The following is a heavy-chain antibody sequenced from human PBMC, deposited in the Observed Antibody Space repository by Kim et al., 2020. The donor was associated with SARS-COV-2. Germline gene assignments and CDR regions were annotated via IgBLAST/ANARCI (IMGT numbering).Heavy chain of an antibody. CDR1: GYTFTSYY. J-gene: IGHJ5*02. CDR2: INPSGGST. V-gene: IGHV1-46*01. Sequence: ASVKVSCKASGYTFTSYYMHWVRQAPGQGLEWMGIINPSGGSTSYAQKFQGRVTMTRDTSTSTVYMELSSLRSEDTAVYYCARDSAEEYYDFWSGPYNWFDPWGQGTLVTVSS. D-gene: IGHD3-3*01. CDR3: ARDSAEEYYDFWSGPYNWFDP.